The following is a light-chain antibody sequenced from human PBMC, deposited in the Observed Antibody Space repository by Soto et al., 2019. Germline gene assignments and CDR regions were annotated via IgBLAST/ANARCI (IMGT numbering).Light chain of an antibody. Sequence: EIGMTQSPGTLSLSPGETATLSCRASQSVSSNYVAWFHRKPGQAPRLLIYGASSRATGVPDRFSDSGSGTDFTITISRLEPEDFAVYYCQQYGRSPFTFGPGTQVD. V-gene: IGKV3-20*01. CDR1: QSVSSNY. CDR2: GAS. J-gene: IGKJ3*01. CDR3: QQYGRSPFT.